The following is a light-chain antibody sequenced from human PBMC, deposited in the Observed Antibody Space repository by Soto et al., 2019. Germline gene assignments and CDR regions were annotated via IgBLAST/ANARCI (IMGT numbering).Light chain of an antibody. CDR1: QSIGTW. V-gene: IGKV1-5*01. J-gene: IGKJ1*01. CDR3: QQYKSFWT. CDR2: DVS. Sequence: GDLVTITFRASQSIGTWLAWYQKKPGKAPKVLIYDVSSLKSGVPSRFSGSASATEFTLTISSLQPDDFATYYCQQYKSFWTFGQGTKVDIK.